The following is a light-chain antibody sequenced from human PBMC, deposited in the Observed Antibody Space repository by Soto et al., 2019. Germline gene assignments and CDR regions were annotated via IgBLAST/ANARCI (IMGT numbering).Light chain of an antibody. Sequence: DIHMTLSPSSLSASVGYTFTITCRASQSITKYLNWFQQKPGKAPKLLIYDSSNLESGVPSRFRGSGSGTEFTLTINSLQPDDFATYSCQQYDSYSWTFGQGTKVDIK. J-gene: IGKJ1*01. CDR3: QQYDSYSWT. CDR1: QSITKY. V-gene: IGKV1-5*01. CDR2: DSS.